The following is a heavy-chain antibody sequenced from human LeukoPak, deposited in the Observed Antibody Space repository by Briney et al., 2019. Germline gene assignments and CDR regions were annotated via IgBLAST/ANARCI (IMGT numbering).Heavy chain of an antibody. V-gene: IGHV4-59*13. CDR1: GTSFNTYS. J-gene: IGHJ4*02. Sequence: PSQTLSLACTVSGTSFNTYSWSWIRQTPGKGLEWIGYVYASGDYNSGINTYNPSLESRVTITVDTSKNQFALRLTSLTAADAAVYYCARGDQEFDYWGQGTRVTVSS. CDR3: ARGDQEFDY. CDR2: VYASGDYNSGIN.